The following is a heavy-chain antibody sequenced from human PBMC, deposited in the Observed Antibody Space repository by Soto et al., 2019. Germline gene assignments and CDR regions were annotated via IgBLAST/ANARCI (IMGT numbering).Heavy chain of an antibody. CDR2: ISGSGGST. CDR3: AKRLGYCSSSSCLDDF. CDR1: GFTFSNYA. Sequence: EVQLLESGGGLVQPGGSLRLSCAASGFTFSNYAMSWVRQAPGKGLEWVSIISGSGGSTYYADSVKGRFTISRDSSKNTLYLKMNSLRAEDTAVYYCAKRLGYCSSSSCLDDFWGQGTLVTVSS. D-gene: IGHD2-2*01. J-gene: IGHJ4*02. V-gene: IGHV3-23*01.